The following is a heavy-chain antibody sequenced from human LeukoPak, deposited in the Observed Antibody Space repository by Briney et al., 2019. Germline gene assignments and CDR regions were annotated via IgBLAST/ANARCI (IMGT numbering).Heavy chain of an antibody. V-gene: IGHV4-59*12. CDR3: ARATPPGWFDP. CDR1: GGSISSYY. CDR2: IYYSGST. Sequence: NTSETLSLTCTVSGGSISSYYWSWIRQPPGKGLEWIGFIYYSGSTNYKPSLKSRVTISVDTSKNQFSLKLSSVTAADTAVYYCARATPPGWFDPWGQGTLVTVSS. J-gene: IGHJ5*02.